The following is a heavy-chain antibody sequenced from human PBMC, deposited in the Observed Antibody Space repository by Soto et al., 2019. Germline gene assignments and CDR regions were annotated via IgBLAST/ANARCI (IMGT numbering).Heavy chain of an antibody. J-gene: IGHJ4*02. D-gene: IGHD1-26*01. V-gene: IGHV1-69*08. CDR2: IIPILGIA. CDR3: AREAAVGATRY. CDR1: GGTFSSYT. Sequence: QVQLVQSGAEVKKPGSSVKVSCKASGGTFSSYTISWVRQAPGQGLEWMGRIIPILGIANYAQKFQGRVTITADKSTSTAYMELSSLRSEDTAVYYCAREAAVGATRYWGQGTLVTVSS.